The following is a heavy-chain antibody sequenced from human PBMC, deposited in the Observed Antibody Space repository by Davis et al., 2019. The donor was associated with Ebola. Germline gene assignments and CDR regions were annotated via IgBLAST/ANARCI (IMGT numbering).Heavy chain of an antibody. J-gene: IGHJ4*02. D-gene: IGHD6-13*01. Sequence: PGGSLRLSCAASGFTFSSYGMHWVRQAPGKGLEWVAVISYDGSNKYYADSVKGRFTISRDNSKNTLYLQMNSLRAEDTAVYYCAKKYSSSWYTLQDPFDYWGQGTLVTVSS. CDR1: GFTFSSYG. V-gene: IGHV3-30*18. CDR2: ISYDGSNK. CDR3: AKKYSSSWYTLQDPFDY.